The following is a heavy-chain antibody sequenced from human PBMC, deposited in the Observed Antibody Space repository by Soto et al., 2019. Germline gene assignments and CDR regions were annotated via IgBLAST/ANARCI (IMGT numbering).Heavy chain of an antibody. J-gene: IGHJ3*01. CDR2: ISGSGGST. CDR1: GFTFSSYA. D-gene: IGHD2-2*03. V-gene: IGHV3-23*01. CDR3: AKDLDIVIVQDAIGIDTLEV. Sequence: EVQLLESGGGLVQPGGSLRLACADSGFTFSSYAMSWVRQAPGQGLEWVSAISGSGGSTFYSDSVKGRFTISRYNSKNILYMHMNRLRAEDTVVYYCAKDLDIVIVQDAIGIDTLEVRGQGTMVTVSS.